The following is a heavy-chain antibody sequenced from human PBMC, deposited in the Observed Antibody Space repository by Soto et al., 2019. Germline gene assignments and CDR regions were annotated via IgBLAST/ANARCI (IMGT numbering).Heavy chain of an antibody. CDR2: IYHSGST. V-gene: IGHV4-30-2*01. J-gene: IGHJ4*02. CDR3: ASAGGLGAVAADY. Sequence: QLQLQEXGSGLVKPSQTLSLTCAVSGGSISSGGYSWSWIRQPPGKGLEWIGYIYHSGSTYYNPSLKSRVTISVDRSKNQFSLKLSSVTAADTAVYYCASAGGLGAVAADYWGQGTLVTVSS. D-gene: IGHD6-19*01. CDR1: GGSISSGGYS.